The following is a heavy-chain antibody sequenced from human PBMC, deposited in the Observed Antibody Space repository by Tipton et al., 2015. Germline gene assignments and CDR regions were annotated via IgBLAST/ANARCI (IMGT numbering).Heavy chain of an antibody. CDR1: GFTFDDYA. CDR2: INWNGGTI. D-gene: IGHD4-23*01. J-gene: IGHJ4*02. CDR3: AKDFYGGNSGIQLDY. V-gene: IGHV3-9*01. Sequence: SLRLSCAASGFTFDDYAMHWVRQGPGKGQEWVSGINWNGGTIAYADSVGGRFTISRDNAKNSLYLQMDSVRPEDTALYYCAKDFYGGNSGIQLDYWGQGTQVTVSS.